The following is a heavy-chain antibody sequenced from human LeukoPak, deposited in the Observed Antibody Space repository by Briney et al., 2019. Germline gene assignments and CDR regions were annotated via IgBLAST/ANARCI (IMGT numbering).Heavy chain of an antibody. V-gene: IGHV3-73*01. CDR1: GFTFSGSA. D-gene: IGHD6-6*01. Sequence: GGSLRLSCAASGFTFSGSAMHRVRQASGKGLEWVGRIRSKANSYATAYAASVKGRFTISRDDSKNTAYLQMNSLKTEDTAVYYCTRWIAARPFDYWGQGTLVTVSS. J-gene: IGHJ4*02. CDR2: IRSKANSYAT. CDR3: TRWIAARPFDY.